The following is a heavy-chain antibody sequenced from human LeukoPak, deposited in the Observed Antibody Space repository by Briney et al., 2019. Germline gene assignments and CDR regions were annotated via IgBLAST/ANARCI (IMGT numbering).Heavy chain of an antibody. V-gene: IGHV4-34*01. CDR3: ARGRDLRSGYSYGSYYFDY. CDR2: INHSGST. CDR1: GGSFSGYD. D-gene: IGHD5-18*01. J-gene: IGHJ4*02. Sequence: AAETLSLTCAVYGGSFSGYDWSWVRQPPGKGLEWVGEINHSGSTNYNPSLKRRVTISVDTSKNQFSLKLSSVTAADTAVYYCARGRDLRSGYSYGSYYFDYWGQGTLVTVSS.